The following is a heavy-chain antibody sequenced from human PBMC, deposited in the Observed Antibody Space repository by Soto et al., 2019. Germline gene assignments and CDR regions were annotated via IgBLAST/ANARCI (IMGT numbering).Heavy chain of an antibody. D-gene: IGHD1-26*01. V-gene: IGHV4-38-2*02. CDR1: GYSISSGYY. CDR2: IYHSGST. CDR3: AREEGSYYDFDI. Sequence: PSETLSLTCAVSGYSISSGYYWGWIRQPPGKGLEWIGSIYHSGSTYYNSSLKSRVTISVDTSKNQFSLKLSSVTAADTAVYYCAREEGSYYDFDIWGQGTMVTVS. J-gene: IGHJ3*02.